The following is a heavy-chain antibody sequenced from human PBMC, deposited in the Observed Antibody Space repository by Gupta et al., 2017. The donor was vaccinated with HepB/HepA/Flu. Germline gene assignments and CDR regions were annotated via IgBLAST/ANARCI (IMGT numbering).Heavy chain of an antibody. CDR2: ISYDGSNK. Sequence: QVQLVESGGGVVQPGRSLRLLCAASGFPFSSYDMHRVRQAPGKGLEWVAVISYDGSNKYYADSVKGRFTIPRDNSKNTLYLQMNSLRAEDTAVYYCAKGHSGYDSGIFDYWGQGTLVTVSS. J-gene: IGHJ4*02. CDR1: GFPFSSYD. V-gene: IGHV3-30*18. D-gene: IGHD5-12*01. CDR3: AKGHSGYDSGIFDY.